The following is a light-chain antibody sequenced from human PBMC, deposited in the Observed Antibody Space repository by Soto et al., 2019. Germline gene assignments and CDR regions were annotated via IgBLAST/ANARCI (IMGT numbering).Light chain of an antibody. CDR2: KAS. J-gene: IGKJ4*01. CDR3: QQYDNLPRT. CDR1: QDISNC. V-gene: IGKV1-33*01. Sequence: DIQMPQSSSSLSACVGDSLTITCQASQDISNCLDWYQQKPGNAPKLLIYKASNLETGVPSRFSGSGSGTDFTFTISSLQPEDIATYYCQQYDNLPRTFGGGTKVDI.